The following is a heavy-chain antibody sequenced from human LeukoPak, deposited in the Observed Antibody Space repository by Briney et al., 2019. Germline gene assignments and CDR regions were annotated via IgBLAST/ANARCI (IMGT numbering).Heavy chain of an antibody. CDR1: GGTFSSYA. J-gene: IGHJ4*02. CDR2: IIPISGTA. Sequence: ASVKVSCKASGGTFSSYAISWVRQAPGQGLEWMGGIIPISGTANYAQKFQGRVTITADESTSTAYMELSSLRSEDTAVYYCARGPVIVVVPAAAYYFDYWGQGTLVTVSS. CDR3: ARGPVIVVVPAAAYYFDY. V-gene: IGHV1-69*13. D-gene: IGHD2-2*01.